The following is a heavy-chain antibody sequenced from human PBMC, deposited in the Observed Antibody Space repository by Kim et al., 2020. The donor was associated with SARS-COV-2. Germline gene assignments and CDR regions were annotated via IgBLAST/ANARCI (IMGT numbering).Heavy chain of an antibody. V-gene: IGHV4-4*07. CDR3: ARAGVRQRHGMDV. D-gene: IGHD2-8*01. Sequence: YNPSLKSRVTMSVYTSKNQFSLKLSSVTAADTAVYYCARAGVRQRHGMDVWGQGTTVTVSS. J-gene: IGHJ6*02.